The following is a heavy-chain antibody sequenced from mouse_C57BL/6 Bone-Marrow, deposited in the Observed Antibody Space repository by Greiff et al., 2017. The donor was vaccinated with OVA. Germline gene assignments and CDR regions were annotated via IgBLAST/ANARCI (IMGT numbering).Heavy chain of an antibody. CDR3: TRTVITTVVGYFDV. Sequence: EVKLMESGGGLVQPGGSMKLSCAASGFTFSDAWMDWVRQSPEKGLEWVAEIRNKANNHATYYAESVKGRFTISRDDSKSSVYLQMNSLRAEDTGIYYCTRTVITTVVGYFDVWGTGTTVTVSS. CDR2: IRNKANNHAT. J-gene: IGHJ1*03. V-gene: IGHV6-6*01. CDR1: GFTFSDAW. D-gene: IGHD1-1*01.